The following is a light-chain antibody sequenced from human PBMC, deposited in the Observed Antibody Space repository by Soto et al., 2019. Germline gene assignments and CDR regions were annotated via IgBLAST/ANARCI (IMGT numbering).Light chain of an antibody. CDR3: CSYAGSNNLWV. V-gene: IGLV2-8*01. Sequence: QSALTQPPSASGSPGQSVTISCTGTSSDVGGYNYVSWYQQHPGKAPKLMIYEVSKRPSGVPDRFSGSKSGNTASLTVSGLQADDEADYYCCSYAGSNNLWVFGGGTKLTVL. CDR2: EVS. J-gene: IGLJ2*01. CDR1: SSDVGGYNY.